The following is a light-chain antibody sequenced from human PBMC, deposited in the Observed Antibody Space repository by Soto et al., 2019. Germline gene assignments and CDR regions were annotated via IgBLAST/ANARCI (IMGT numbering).Light chain of an antibody. Sequence: EIVLRQSPDTLSLSPGERAILSCRVSQSVISNYLAWYQLTPGQAPRLLIYGASSRATGIPDRFSGSGSGTDLSLNITRMEPEDFEVYYCQQYANTPLTFGQGTKVEIK. CDR1: QSVISNY. CDR2: GAS. V-gene: IGKV3-20*01. CDR3: QQYANTPLT. J-gene: IGKJ1*01.